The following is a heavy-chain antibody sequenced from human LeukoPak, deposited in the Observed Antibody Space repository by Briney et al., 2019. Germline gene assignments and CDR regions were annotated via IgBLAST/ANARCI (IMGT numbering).Heavy chain of an antibody. V-gene: IGHV4-30-4*01. CDR2: IYYSGST. Sequence: SETLSLTCTVSGGSISSGDYYWSWIRQPPGKGLEWIGYIYYSGSTYYNPSLKSRVTISVDTSKNQFSLKLSSVTAADTAVYYCARGPRRLHDFDYWGPGTLVTVSS. D-gene: IGHD4-17*01. J-gene: IGHJ4*02. CDR1: GGSISSGDYY. CDR3: ARGPRRLHDFDY.